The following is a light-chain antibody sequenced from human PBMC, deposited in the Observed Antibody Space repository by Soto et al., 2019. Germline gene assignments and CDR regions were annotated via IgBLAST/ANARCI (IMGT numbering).Light chain of an antibody. Sequence: DIQMTQSPSTLSASVGDRVTIACRASQSINAWLAWYQQKPGKAPNLLIYQASTLQIGVPSRFSGSGSGTEFTLTITSLQPDDFATYFCQHYDSYSSIAFGQGTRLEIK. CDR2: QAS. CDR3: QHYDSYSSIA. V-gene: IGKV1-5*03. CDR1: QSINAW. J-gene: IGKJ5*01.